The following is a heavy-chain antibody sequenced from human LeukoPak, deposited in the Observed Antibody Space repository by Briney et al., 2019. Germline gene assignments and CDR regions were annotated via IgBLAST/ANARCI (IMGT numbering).Heavy chain of an antibody. CDR3: ARDDPRITIFGVVTAFDP. CDR2: ISAYNGNT. CDR1: GYTITSCG. V-gene: IGHV1-18*01. Sequence: GASVKVSCKASGYTITSCGISWVRQAPGQGLEWMGWISAYNGNTNYAQKLQGRVTMTTDTSTSTAYMELRSLRSGDTAVYYCARDDPRITIFGVVTAFDPWGQGTLVTVSS. D-gene: IGHD3-3*01. J-gene: IGHJ5*02.